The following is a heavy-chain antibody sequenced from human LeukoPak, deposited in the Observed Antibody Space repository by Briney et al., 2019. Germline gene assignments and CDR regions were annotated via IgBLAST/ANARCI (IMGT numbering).Heavy chain of an antibody. V-gene: IGHV1-2*02. CDR3: AREIAVAGRYYFDY. J-gene: IGHJ4*02. CDR2: INPDSGDT. Sequence: ASVKVSCKASGYTFTGYYIHWVRQAPGQGLEWMGWINPDSGDTNYAQKFQGRVTITRDTSASTAYMELSSLRSEDMAVYYCAREIAVAGRYYFDYWGQGTLVTISS. CDR1: GYTFTGYY. D-gene: IGHD6-19*01.